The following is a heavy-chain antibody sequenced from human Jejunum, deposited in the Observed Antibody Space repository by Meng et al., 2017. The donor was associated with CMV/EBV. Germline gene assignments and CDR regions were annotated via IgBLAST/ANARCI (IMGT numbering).Heavy chain of an antibody. J-gene: IGHJ4*02. D-gene: IGHD1-26*01. V-gene: IGHV4-61*01. CDR1: GASVGDGTNY. CDR2: VYFTGRT. CDR3: ARERTQSYYPSRYFDS. Sequence: QVQLQESGPGLMRPSETLSLTCTVSGASVGDGTNYWSWIRKPPGKRLEWIATVYFTGRTTSSSSLKSRLIVSVDTSENQFSLKLTSVTAADTAVYFCARERTQSYYPSRYFDSWGQGALVTVSS.